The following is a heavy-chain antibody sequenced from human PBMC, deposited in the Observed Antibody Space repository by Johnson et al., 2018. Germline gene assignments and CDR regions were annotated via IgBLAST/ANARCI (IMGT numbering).Heavy chain of an antibody. V-gene: IGHV3-15*07. CDR3: ATIRGYSGFPLGY. J-gene: IGHJ4*02. D-gene: IGHD5-12*01. Sequence: VQLVESGGGLAKPGGSLRPSCVASGFTFSHAWKSWVRQAPGKGLEWVARIKSKVEGGTADYAAPGKGRFTISRDDSRNTLYRQMDSLKIEDTAVYYCATIRGYSGFPLGYWGQGTLVTVSS. CDR1: GFTFSHAW. CDR2: IKSKVEGGTA.